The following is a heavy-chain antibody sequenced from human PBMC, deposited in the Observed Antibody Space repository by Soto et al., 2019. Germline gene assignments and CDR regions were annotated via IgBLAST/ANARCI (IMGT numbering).Heavy chain of an antibody. CDR1: GGSVTNSSYY. J-gene: IGHJ4*02. D-gene: IGHD4-4*01. V-gene: IGHV4-39*01. CDR2: VYYRGRS. Sequence: SETLSLTCTVSGGSVTNSSYYWGWIRQSPGKGLEWIGSVYYRGRSYSKSSVKSRVTISVDTSKNRFSLSLNSVTASDTAVYFCVIQRTTVPKQAHFDYWGKGDLVTV. CDR3: VIQRTTVPKQAHFDY.